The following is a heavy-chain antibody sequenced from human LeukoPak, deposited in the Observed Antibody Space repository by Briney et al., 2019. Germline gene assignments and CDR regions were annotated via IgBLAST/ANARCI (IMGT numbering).Heavy chain of an antibody. Sequence: SETLSLTCAVYGGSFSGYYWSWIRQPPGKGLEWIGEINHSGSTNYNPSLKSRVTISVDTSKNQFSLKLSSVTAADTAVYYCARSRGVVPAANDYWGQGTLVTASS. D-gene: IGHD2-2*01. J-gene: IGHJ4*02. CDR1: GGSFSGYY. CDR3: ARSRGVVPAANDY. CDR2: INHSGST. V-gene: IGHV4-34*01.